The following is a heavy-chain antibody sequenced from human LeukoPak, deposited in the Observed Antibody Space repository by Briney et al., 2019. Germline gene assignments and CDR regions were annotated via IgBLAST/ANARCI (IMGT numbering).Heavy chain of an antibody. D-gene: IGHD3-3*01. CDR2: INPNSGGT. V-gene: IGHV1-2*02. Sequence: GASVKVSCKASGYTFTGYYMHWVRQTPGQGLEWMGWINPNSGGTNYAQKFQGRVTMTRDTSISTAYMELGRLRSDDTAVYYCARETRLAIFGPSPLTGGMDVWGQGTTVTVSS. J-gene: IGHJ6*02. CDR1: GYTFTGYY. CDR3: ARETRLAIFGPSPLTGGMDV.